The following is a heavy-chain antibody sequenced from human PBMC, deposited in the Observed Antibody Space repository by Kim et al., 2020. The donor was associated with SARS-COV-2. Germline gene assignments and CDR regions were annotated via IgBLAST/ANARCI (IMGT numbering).Heavy chain of an antibody. V-gene: IGHV4-39*01. CDR1: GGSISSSSYY. Sequence: SETLSLTCTVSGGSISSSSYYWGWIRQPPGKGLEWIGSIYYSGSTYYNPSLKSRVTISVDTSKNQFSLKLSSVTAADTAVYYCARRWDLAAAETGGYYGMDVWGQGTTVTVSS. CDR3: ARRWDLAAAETGGYYGMDV. CDR2: IYYSGST. D-gene: IGHD6-13*01. J-gene: IGHJ6*02.